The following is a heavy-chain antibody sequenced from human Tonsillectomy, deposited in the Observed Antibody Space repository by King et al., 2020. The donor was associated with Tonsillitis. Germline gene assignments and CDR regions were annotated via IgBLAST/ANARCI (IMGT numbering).Heavy chain of an antibody. Sequence: VQLQESGPGLVKPSETLSLTCTVSGGSISGDYWSWIRQPTGKGLEWIGYIYYSGSTNYNPSLKSRVTMSVDTSKNHFSLRLSPVTAADTAVYYCARPYTTSFYYFDLWGRGTLVTVSS. V-gene: IGHV4-59*08. CDR1: GGSISGDY. J-gene: IGHJ2*01. CDR2: IYYSGST. CDR3: ARPYTTSFYYFDL. D-gene: IGHD6-6*01.